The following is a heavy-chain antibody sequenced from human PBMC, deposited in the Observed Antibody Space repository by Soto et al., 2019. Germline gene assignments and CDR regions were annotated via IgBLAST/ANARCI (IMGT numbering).Heavy chain of an antibody. CDR1: GGTFSSYA. J-gene: IGHJ6*02. V-gene: IGHV1-69*13. CDR2: IIPIFGTA. CDR3: AKSDYGDYVGSDYYGMDV. Sequence: ASVKVSCKASGGTFSSYAISWVRQAPGQGLEWMGGIIPIFGTANYAQKFQGRVTITADESTSTAYMELSSLRSEDTAVYYCAKSDYGDYVGSDYYGMDVWGQGTTVTVSS. D-gene: IGHD4-17*01.